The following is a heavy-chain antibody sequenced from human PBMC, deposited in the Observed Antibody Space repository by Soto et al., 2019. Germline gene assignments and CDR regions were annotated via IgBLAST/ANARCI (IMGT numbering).Heavy chain of an antibody. Sequence: PGGSLRLSCAASGFTFSSYGMHWVRQAPGKGLEWVAVISYDGSNKYYADSVKGRFTISRDNSKNTLYLQMNSLRAEDTAVYYCAKDPDLNSSSWNYYYGMDVWGQGTTVTVSS. CDR2: ISYDGSNK. CDR3: AKDPDLNSSSWNYYYGMDV. CDR1: GFTFSSYG. D-gene: IGHD6-13*01. V-gene: IGHV3-30*18. J-gene: IGHJ6*02.